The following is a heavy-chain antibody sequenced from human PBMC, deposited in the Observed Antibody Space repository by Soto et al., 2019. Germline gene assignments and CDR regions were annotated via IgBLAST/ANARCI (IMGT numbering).Heavy chain of an antibody. D-gene: IGHD4-4*01. J-gene: IGHJ4*02. V-gene: IGHV3-30*18. CDR1: GFSFSSYG. CDR2: ITYDGSDT. Sequence: QEQLVESGGGVVQPGTSLRLSCGASGFSFSSYGMHWVRQAPGKGLEWVAFITYDGSDTYYVDSVKGRFTVSRHNSKNTLYLQMNSLKPEDTSIDYCAKDSVFEYSFGQHGFDSWGQGTLVTVSS. CDR3: AKDSVFEYSFGQHGFDS.